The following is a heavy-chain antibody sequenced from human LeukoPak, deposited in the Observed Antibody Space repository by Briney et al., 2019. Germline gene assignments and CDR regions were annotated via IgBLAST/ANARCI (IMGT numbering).Heavy chain of an antibody. CDR3: AKAPCCSSTSCYTDDMDV. D-gene: IGHD2-2*02. CDR1: GFTFSSYA. Sequence: GGSLRPSCAASGFTFSSYAMSWVRQAPGKGQEWVSAISGSGGSTYYADSVKGRFTISRDNSKNTLYLQMNSLRAEDTAVYYCAKAPCCSSTSCYTDDMDVWGKGTTVTVAS. V-gene: IGHV3-23*01. CDR2: ISGSGGST. J-gene: IGHJ6*03.